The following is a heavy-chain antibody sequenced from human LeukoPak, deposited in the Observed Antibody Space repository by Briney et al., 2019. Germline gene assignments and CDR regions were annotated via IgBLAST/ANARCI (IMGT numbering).Heavy chain of an antibody. Sequence: SETLSLTCAVYGGSFSGYYWSWIRQPPGKGLEWIGEINHSGSTNYNPSLKGRVTISVDTSKNQLSLKLSSVTAADTAVYYCARGWSRAFFDYWGQGTLVTVSS. CDR3: ARGWSRAFFDY. CDR2: INHSGST. V-gene: IGHV4-34*01. D-gene: IGHD3-3*01. J-gene: IGHJ4*02. CDR1: GGSFSGYY.